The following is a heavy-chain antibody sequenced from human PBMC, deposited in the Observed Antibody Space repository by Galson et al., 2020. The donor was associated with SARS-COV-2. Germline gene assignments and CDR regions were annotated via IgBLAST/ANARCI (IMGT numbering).Heavy chain of an antibody. D-gene: IGHD6-13*01. CDR2: ISYDRTNT. Sequence: GESLKIYCAASGFTLRDSAMHWVRQATGKGLEWVAIISYDRTNTYPDSVKGRFTISRDNSKHTLYLQMNSLGPEDTAVYYCARETPDPSSSWFDYWGQGTLVTVSS. CDR3: ARETPDPSSSWFDY. J-gene: IGHJ4*02. CDR1: GFTLRDSA. V-gene: IGHV3-30-3*01.